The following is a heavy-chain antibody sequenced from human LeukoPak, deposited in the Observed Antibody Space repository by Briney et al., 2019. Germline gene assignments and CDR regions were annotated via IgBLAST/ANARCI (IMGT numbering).Heavy chain of an antibody. D-gene: IGHD6-6*01. Sequence: GASVKVSCKASGYTFTGYYMHWVRQAPGQGLEWMGWINPNSGGTNYAQKFQGRVTMTRDTSISTAYMELSRLRSDDTAVYYCARPGSIAARNFDYWGKGTLVTVSS. J-gene: IGHJ4*02. CDR3: ARPGSIAARNFDY. V-gene: IGHV1-2*02. CDR2: INPNSGGT. CDR1: GYTFTGYY.